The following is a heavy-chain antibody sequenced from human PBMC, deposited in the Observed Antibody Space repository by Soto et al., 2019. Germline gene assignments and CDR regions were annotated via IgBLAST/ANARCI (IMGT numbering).Heavy chain of an antibody. D-gene: IGHD6-13*01. CDR2: ISTNSYYI. CDR1: GFSFSSHS. V-gene: IGHV3-21*01. CDR3: ARRKLDDYDDY. Sequence: GGSLRLSCAASGFSFSSHSMNWIRQAPGKGLEWVSSISTNSYYIYYADSLKGRFTISRDNAKNSLYLQMNSLRAEDTAVYYCARRKLDDYDDYWGQGTLVTVSS. J-gene: IGHJ4*02.